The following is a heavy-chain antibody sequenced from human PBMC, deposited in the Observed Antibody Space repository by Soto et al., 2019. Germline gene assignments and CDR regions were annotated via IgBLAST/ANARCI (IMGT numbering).Heavy chain of an antibody. CDR3: ARMGDSSGYSGWFDP. CDR2: IYSGGST. D-gene: IGHD3-22*01. CDR1: GFTVSSNY. Sequence: EVQLVESGGGLVQPGGSLRLSCAASGFTVSSNYMSWVRQAPGKGLEWVSVIYSGGSTYYADSVKGRFTISRDNSKNTPYLQMSGLRAGDTAVYYCARMGDSSGYSGWFDPWGQGTLVTVSS. V-gene: IGHV3-66*01. J-gene: IGHJ5*02.